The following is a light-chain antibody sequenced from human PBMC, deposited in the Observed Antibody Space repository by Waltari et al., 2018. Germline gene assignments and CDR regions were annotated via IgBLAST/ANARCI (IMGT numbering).Light chain of an antibody. J-gene: IGLJ3*02. Sequence: QSALTQPASVSGSPGLSITISCTGTSSDVGSYNFVSWYQQHPGKAPKLMFYDVTKRPSGVFNRFSGSKSGNTASLTISGLQAGDEADYYCCSYASTTWVFGGGTRLTVL. CDR2: DVT. CDR3: CSYASTTWV. V-gene: IGLV2-23*02. CDR1: SSDVGSYNF.